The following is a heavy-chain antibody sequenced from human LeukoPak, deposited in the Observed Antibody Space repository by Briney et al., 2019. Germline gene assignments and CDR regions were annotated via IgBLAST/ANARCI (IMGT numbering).Heavy chain of an antibody. J-gene: IGHJ4*02. V-gene: IGHV1-69*13. CDR2: IIPIFGTA. D-gene: IGHD3-22*01. CDR3: ARQEAGVYDSSGYYYSDY. Sequence: GASVKVSCKASGGTFSSYAISWVRQAPGQGLEWMGGIIPIFGTANYAQKFQGRVTITADESTSTAYMELSSLRSEDTAVYYCARQEAGVYDSSGYYYSDYWGQGTLVTGSS. CDR1: GGTFSSYA.